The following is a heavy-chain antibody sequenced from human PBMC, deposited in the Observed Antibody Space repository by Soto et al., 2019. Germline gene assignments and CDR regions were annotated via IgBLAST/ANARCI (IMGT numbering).Heavy chain of an antibody. V-gene: IGHV4-34*01. Sequence: PSETLSLTCAVYGGSFSGYYWSWIRQPPGKGLEWIGEINHSGSTNYNPSLKSRVTISVDTSKNQFSLKLSSVTAADTAVYYCASAQYCSSTSCYLGVNWFDPWGQGTLVTVS. CDR2: INHSGST. J-gene: IGHJ5*02. CDR1: GGSFSGYY. D-gene: IGHD2-2*01. CDR3: ASAQYCSSTSCYLGVNWFDP.